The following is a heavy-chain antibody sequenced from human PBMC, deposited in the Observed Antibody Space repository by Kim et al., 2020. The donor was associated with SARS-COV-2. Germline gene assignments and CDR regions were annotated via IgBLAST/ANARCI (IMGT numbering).Heavy chain of an antibody. J-gene: IGHJ6*02. Sequence: SPSFQGQVTISADKSISTAYLQWSSLKASDTAMYYCARTRGSYLYYGMDVWGQGTTVTVSS. CDR3: ARTRGSYLYYGMDV. V-gene: IGHV5-51*01. D-gene: IGHD1-26*01.